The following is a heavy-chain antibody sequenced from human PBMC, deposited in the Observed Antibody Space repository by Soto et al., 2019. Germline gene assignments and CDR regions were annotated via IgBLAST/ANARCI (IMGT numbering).Heavy chain of an antibody. CDR3: AREQQQLVRGYYYYGMDV. D-gene: IGHD6-13*01. V-gene: IGHV3-53*01. CDR2: IYSGGST. CDR1: GFTVSSNY. Sequence: GGSLRLSCAASGFTVSSNYMSWVRQAPGKGLEWVSVIYSGGSTYYADSVKGRFTISRDNSKNTLYLQMNSLRAEDTAVYYCAREQQQLVRGYYYYGMDVWGQGTKVTVPS. J-gene: IGHJ6*02.